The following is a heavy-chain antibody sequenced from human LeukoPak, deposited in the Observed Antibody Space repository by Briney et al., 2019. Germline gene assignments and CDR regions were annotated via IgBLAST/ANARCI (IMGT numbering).Heavy chain of an antibody. Sequence: GGSLRLSCEASGFTFNNYWMSWVRQAPGKGLEWVSAISGSGGSTYYADSVKGRFTISRDNSKNTLYLQMNSLRAEDTAVYYCAKSHEQKYCSSTNCYGDYWGQGTLVTVSS. CDR3: AKSHEQKYCSSTNCYGDY. J-gene: IGHJ4*02. D-gene: IGHD2-2*01. CDR2: ISGSGGST. CDR1: GFTFNNYW. V-gene: IGHV3-23*01.